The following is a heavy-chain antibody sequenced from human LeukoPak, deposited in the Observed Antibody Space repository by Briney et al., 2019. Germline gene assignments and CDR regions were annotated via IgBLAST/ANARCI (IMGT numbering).Heavy chain of an antibody. CDR2: IIPIFGTA. CDR1: GYTFTGYY. V-gene: IGHV1-69*05. Sequence: SVKVSCKASGYTFTGYYMHWVRQAPGQGLEWMGGIIPIFGTANYAQKFQGRVTITTDESTSTAYMELSSLRSEDTAVYYCATREWGGYCGGDCYWYYWGQGTLVTVSS. D-gene: IGHD2-21*02. J-gene: IGHJ4*02. CDR3: ATREWGGYCGGDCYWYY.